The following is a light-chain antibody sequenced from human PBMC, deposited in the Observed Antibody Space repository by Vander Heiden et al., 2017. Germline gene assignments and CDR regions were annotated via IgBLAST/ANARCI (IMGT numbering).Light chain of an antibody. CDR2: ENN. V-gene: IGLV2-8*01. Sequence: SALTQPPSASVAPGQSVTISCAGASIGSRTSQYVSWYQQHPGKVPNRQIFENNKRPSGVPDRFSACKSGTMASSTASVRQAEDEAYELWNTSAGSNEGVFGGGTKLTV. CDR1: SIGSRTSQY. J-gene: IGLJ2*01. CDR3: NTSAGSNEGV.